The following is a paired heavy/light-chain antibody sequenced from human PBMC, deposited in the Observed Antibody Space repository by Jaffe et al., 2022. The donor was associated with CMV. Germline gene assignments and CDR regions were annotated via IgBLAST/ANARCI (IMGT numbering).Light chain of an antibody. J-gene: IGKJ1*01. CDR2: KAS. V-gene: IGKV1-5*03. Sequence: DIQMTQSPSTLSASVGDRVTITCRASQSISSWLAWYQQKPGKAPKLLIYKASSLESGVPSRFSGSGSGTEFTLTISSLQPDDFATYYCQQYNSYLWTFGQGTKVEIK. CDR1: QSISSW. CDR3: QQYNSYLWT.
Heavy chain of an antibody. V-gene: IGHV3-11*01. D-gene: IGHD6-19*01. CDR2: ISSSGSTI. CDR1: GFTFSDYY. Sequence: QVQLVESGGGLVKPGGSLRLSCAASGFTFSDYYMSWIRQAPGKGLEWVSYISSSGSTIYYADSVKGRFTISRDNAKNSLYLQMNSLRAEDTAVYYCARVTGDSSGWSTLYYYYYGMDVWGQGTTVTVSS. J-gene: IGHJ6*02. CDR3: ARVTGDSSGWSTLYYYYYGMDV.